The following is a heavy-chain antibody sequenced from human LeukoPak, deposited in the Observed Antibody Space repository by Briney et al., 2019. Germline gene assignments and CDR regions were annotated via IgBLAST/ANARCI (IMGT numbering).Heavy chain of an antibody. CDR1: GYTFTGYY. D-gene: IGHD2-2*01. CDR2: INPNSGGT. V-gene: IGHV1-2*02. CDR3: ARVPCITTCCSPINWFDP. J-gene: IGHJ5*02. Sequence: GASVKVSCKASGYTFTGYYMHWVRQAPGQGLEWMGWINPNSGGTSYAQKFQGRVTMTRDTSISTAYMELSGLRSDDTAVYYCARVPCITTCCSPINWFDPWGQGTLVTVSS.